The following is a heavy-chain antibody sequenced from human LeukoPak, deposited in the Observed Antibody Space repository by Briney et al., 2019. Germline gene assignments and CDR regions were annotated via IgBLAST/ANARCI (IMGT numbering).Heavy chain of an antibody. V-gene: IGHV3-23*01. Sequence: GGSLRLSCAASGFSFSSYAMSWVRQAPGKGLEWVSAISGSGGTSTYCADSVKGRFTISRDNSKNTLYLQMNSLRAEDTAVYYCAKDITGRLYSSSWFHYYYYYYMDVWGKGTTVTVSS. D-gene: IGHD6-13*01. CDR3: AKDITGRLYSSSWFHYYYYYYMDV. CDR1: GFSFSSYA. J-gene: IGHJ6*03. CDR2: ISGSGGTST.